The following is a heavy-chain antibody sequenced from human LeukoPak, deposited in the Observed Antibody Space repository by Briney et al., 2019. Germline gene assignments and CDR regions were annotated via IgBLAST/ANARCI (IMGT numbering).Heavy chain of an antibody. CDR1: GFTFSSYS. CDR3: ARDPGYCSSTSCYTP. Sequence: GGSLRLSCEASGFTFSSYSMNWVRQAPGKGLEWVSSISSSSSYIYYADSVKGRFTISRDNAKNSLYLQMNSLRAEDTAVYYCARDPGYCSSTSCYTPWGQGTLVTVSS. D-gene: IGHD2-2*02. J-gene: IGHJ5*02. V-gene: IGHV3-21*01. CDR2: ISSSSSYI.